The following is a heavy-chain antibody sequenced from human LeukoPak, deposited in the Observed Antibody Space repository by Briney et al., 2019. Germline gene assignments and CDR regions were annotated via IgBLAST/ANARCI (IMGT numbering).Heavy chain of an antibody. CDR1: GFSLSTSGMR. D-gene: IGHD3-10*01. V-gene: IGHV2-70*04. Sequence: SGPALVKPTQTLTLTCTFSGFSLSTSGMRVSWIRQPPGKALEWLARIDWDDDKFYSTSLKTRLTISKDTSKNQLVLTMTNMDPVDTATYYCARAEYYYGSGSYYDYWGQGTLVTVSS. J-gene: IGHJ4*02. CDR3: ARAEYYYGSGSYYDY. CDR2: IDWDDDK.